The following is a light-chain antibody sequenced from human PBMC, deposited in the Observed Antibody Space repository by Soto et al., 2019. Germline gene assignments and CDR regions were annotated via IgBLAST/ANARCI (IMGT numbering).Light chain of an antibody. Sequence: EIVLTQSPGTLSLSPGERATLSCRASQSVSSSHLAWYQQKPGQAPRLLIYGASTRATGIPDRFSGSGSGTDFTLTVSRLEPEDFSVYYCQQYGSSTTFGQGTKLE. J-gene: IGKJ2*01. CDR2: GAS. CDR1: QSVSSSH. V-gene: IGKV3-20*01. CDR3: QQYGSSTT.